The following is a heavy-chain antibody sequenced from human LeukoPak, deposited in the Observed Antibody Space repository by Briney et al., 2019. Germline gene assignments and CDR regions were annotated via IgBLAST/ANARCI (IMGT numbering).Heavy chain of an antibody. CDR2: RKQHGSEK. J-gene: IGHJ4*02. CDR1: VFTFSSQL. Sequence: GEPLRLSCSTPVFTFSSQLTTRARQAPPNTLERVANRKQHGSEKYYVDHVKGRLPLSRDNAKNSLYLQMNRLRAEETAVYYCARRAGDYYDSSGYYFFDYWGQGTLVSVSS. CDR3: ARRAGDYYDSSGYYFFDY. D-gene: IGHD3-22*01. V-gene: IGHV3-7*01.